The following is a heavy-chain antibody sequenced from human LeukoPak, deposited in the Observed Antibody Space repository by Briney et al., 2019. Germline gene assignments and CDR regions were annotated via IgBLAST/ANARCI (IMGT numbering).Heavy chain of an antibody. CDR2: ISWNSGSI. CDR1: GFTFDDYA. CDR3: AKHAGVRDCSGGSCSGFDY. J-gene: IGHJ4*02. D-gene: IGHD2-15*01. V-gene: IGHV3-9*01. Sequence: GRSLRLSCAASGFTFDDYAMHWVRQAPGKGLEWVSGISWNSGSIGYADSVKGRFTISRDNAKNSLYLQMNSLRVEDTALYFCAKHAGVRDCSGGSCSGFDYWGQGTLVTVSS.